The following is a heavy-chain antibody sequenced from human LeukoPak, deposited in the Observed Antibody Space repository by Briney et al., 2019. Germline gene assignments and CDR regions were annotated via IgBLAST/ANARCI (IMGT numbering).Heavy chain of an antibody. Sequence: GGSLKLSCAASGFTFSGSTMHWVRQASAKGLEWVGRIRSKANSYATAYAASVKGRFTISRDDSKNTAYLQMNSLKTEDTAVYYCTRHVVDWGQGTLVTVSS. CDR2: IRSKANSYAT. CDR3: TRHVVD. D-gene: IGHD6-6*01. CDR1: GFTFSGST. J-gene: IGHJ4*02. V-gene: IGHV3-73*01.